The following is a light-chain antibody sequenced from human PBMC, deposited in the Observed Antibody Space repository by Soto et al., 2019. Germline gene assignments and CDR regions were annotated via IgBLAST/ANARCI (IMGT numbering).Light chain of an antibody. Sequence: DRVMTQSPLSLPVTPGEPASISCRSSQSLLHSNGYNYLDWYLQKPGQSPQLLIYLGSNRASGVADGFSGSGSCADFTLKISRVEAGDVGVYYCRQALQNSWYTVGRGTKLEIK. CDR3: RQALQNSWYT. J-gene: IGKJ2*01. V-gene: IGKV2-28*01. CDR1: QSLLHSNGYNY. CDR2: LGS.